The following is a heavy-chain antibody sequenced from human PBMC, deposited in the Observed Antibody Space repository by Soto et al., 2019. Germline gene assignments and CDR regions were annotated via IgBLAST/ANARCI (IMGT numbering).Heavy chain of an antibody. CDR2: INVVNGDT. J-gene: IGHJ3*01. D-gene: IGHD1-26*01. CDR1: GYTFINHA. V-gene: IGHV1-3*01. Sequence: GASVKVSCKASGYTFINHAIHWVRQAPGQSLEWMGWINVVNGDTEYSQKLQGRVTITRDTSASTAFMELSSLISEDTAVYYCARDTRSRSLWGQGTMVTVSS. CDR3: ARDTRSRSL.